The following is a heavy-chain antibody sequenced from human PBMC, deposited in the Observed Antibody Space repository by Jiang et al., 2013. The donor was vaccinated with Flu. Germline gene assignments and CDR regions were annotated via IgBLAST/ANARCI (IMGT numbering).Heavy chain of an antibody. Sequence: SGAEVKKPGASVKVSCKASGYTFTDYYVHWVRQAPGQGPEWMGWINPTTGGAYYAQKFQGRVTLTRDTSISTAYMDLSRLRSDDSAVYYCTRDGLLGWRGRGNWFDSWGQGTLVTVSS. CDR2: INPTTGGA. CDR3: TRDGLLGWRGRGNWFDS. J-gene: IGHJ5*01. V-gene: IGHV1-2*02. D-gene: IGHD3-16*01. CDR1: GYTFTDYY.